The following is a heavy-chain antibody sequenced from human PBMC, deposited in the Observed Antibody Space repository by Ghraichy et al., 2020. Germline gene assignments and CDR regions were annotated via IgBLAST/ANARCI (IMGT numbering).Heavy chain of an antibody. D-gene: IGHD1-26*01. CDR2: IYYTGST. CDR3: AREDSGNYPNVLDS. J-gene: IGHJ4*02. V-gene: IGHV4-59*01. Sequence: SENLSLTCTVAGGSMRSYYWSWIRQTPGKGLEYIGYIYYTGSTNYNPSLNSRVTMSIDTSKNQFSLKLTSVSPADTGIYYCAREDSGNYPNVLDSWGQGTLVTVSS. CDR1: GGSMRSYY.